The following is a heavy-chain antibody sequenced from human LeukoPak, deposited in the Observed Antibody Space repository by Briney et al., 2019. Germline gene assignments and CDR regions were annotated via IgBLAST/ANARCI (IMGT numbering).Heavy chain of an antibody. Sequence: GESLRLSCAASGFTFSSYAMHWVRQAPGKGLEYVSAISSNGGSTYYANSVKGRFTISRDNSKNTLYLQMGSLRAEDMAVYYCAGGYYYDSSGYQRYYYYGMDVWGQGTTVTVSS. J-gene: IGHJ6*02. CDR1: GFTFSSYA. CDR2: ISSNGGST. V-gene: IGHV3-64*01. CDR3: AGGYYYDSSGYQRYYYYGMDV. D-gene: IGHD3-22*01.